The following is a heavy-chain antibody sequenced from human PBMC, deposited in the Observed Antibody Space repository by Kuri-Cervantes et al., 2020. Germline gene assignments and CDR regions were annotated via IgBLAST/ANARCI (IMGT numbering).Heavy chain of an antibody. V-gene: IGHV5-51*01. Sequence: KVSCKGSGYSFTSYWIGWVRQMPGKGLEWMGIIYPGDSDTRYRPSFQGQVTISADKSISTAYLQWSSLKASDTAMYYCARQTAMVRGAFDPWGQGTLVTVSS. CDR1: GYSFTSYW. D-gene: IGHD3-10*01. CDR2: IYPGDSDT. J-gene: IGHJ5*02. CDR3: ARQTAMVRGAFDP.